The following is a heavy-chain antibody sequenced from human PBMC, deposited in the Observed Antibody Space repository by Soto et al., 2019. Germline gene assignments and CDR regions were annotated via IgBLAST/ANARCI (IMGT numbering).Heavy chain of an antibody. V-gene: IGHV4-39*01. Sequence: PSETLALTCTVSGGSISSSSYYWGWIRQPPGKGLEWIGSIYYSGSTYYDPSLKSRVTISVETSKNQFSLKLSSVTAADTAVYYCARRDAWNDSPFNYYYSMDVWGQGTTVTVSS. J-gene: IGHJ6*02. CDR2: IYYSGST. CDR1: GGSISSSSYY. CDR3: ARRDAWNDSPFNYYYSMDV. D-gene: IGHD1-1*01.